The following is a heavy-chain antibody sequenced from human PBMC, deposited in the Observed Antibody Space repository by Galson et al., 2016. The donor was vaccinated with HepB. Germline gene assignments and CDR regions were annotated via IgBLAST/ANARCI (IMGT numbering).Heavy chain of an antibody. CDR1: GFSVSSNY. CDR3: ARGGSRPSDY. CDR2: IFSGGST. J-gene: IGHJ4*02. Sequence: SLRLSCAASGFSVSSNYMSWVRQAPGKGLQWVSVIFSGGSTYYADSVKGRFTISRDDSKNTLHLQMNSLRAEDTAVYYCARGGSRPSDYWGQGTLVTVSS. D-gene: IGHD1-26*01. V-gene: IGHV3-53*01.